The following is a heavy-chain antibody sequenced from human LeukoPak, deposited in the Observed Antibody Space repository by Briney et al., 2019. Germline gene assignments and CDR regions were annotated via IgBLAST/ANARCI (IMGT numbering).Heavy chain of an antibody. Sequence: TGGSLRLSCAASGFTFSDSGMDWVRQASGKGLEWVGRIRSKANNYATTYAASVKGRFTISRDDSKNTAFLQMNSLKSEDTAVYYCTSLYDSSRPWGQGTLVTVPS. V-gene: IGHV3-73*01. D-gene: IGHD3-22*01. CDR3: TSLYDSSRP. CDR2: IRSKANNYAT. CDR1: GFTFSDSG. J-gene: IGHJ5*02.